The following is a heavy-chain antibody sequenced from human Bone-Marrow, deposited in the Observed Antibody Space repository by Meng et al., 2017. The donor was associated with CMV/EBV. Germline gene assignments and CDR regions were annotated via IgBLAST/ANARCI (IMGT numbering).Heavy chain of an antibody. Sequence: GESLKISCAASGFTFSSYWMSWVRQAPGKGLEWVANIKQDGSEKYYVDSVKGRFTISRDNAKNSLNLQMNSLRAEDTAVYYCARARYSGYDLIGFDYWGQGTLVTVSS. CDR2: IKQDGSEK. V-gene: IGHV3-7*03. CDR3: ARARYSGYDLIGFDY. CDR1: GFTFSSYW. D-gene: IGHD5-12*01. J-gene: IGHJ4*02.